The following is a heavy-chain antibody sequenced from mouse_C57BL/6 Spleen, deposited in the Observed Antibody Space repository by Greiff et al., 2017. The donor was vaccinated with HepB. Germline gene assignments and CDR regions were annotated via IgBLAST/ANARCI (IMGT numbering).Heavy chain of an antibody. CDR1: GFTFSSYA. V-gene: IGHV5-4*01. J-gene: IGHJ3*01. D-gene: IGHD2-4*01. CDR2: ISDGGSYT. CDR3: ARDRLDDYDVGFAY. Sequence: EVKLMESGGGLVKPGGSLKLSCAASGFTFSSYAMSWVRQTPEKRLEWVATISDGGSYTYYPDNVKGRFTISRDNAKNNLYLQMSRLRSEDTAMYYCARDRLDDYDVGFAYWGQGTLVTVSA.